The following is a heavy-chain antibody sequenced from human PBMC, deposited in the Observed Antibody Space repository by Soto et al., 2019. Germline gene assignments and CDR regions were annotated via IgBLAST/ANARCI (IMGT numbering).Heavy chain of an antibody. D-gene: IGHD3-16*02. CDR2: IGSDNDGGTI. CDR1: GFTFSNAW. CDR3: TTAHPRCPDY. Sequence: GGSLRLSCAASGFTFSNAWMNWVRQAQWKGLEWVCNIGSDNDGGTIVYPAPVKGRFIISRDDSRNTLLLQMTNLKTEDTAVYYCTTAHPRCPDYWGQGTLVTVSS. V-gene: IGHV3-15*04. J-gene: IGHJ4*02.